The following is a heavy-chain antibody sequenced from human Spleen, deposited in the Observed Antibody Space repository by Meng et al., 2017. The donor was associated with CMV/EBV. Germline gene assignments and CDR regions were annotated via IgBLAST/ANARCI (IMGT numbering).Heavy chain of an antibody. Sequence: ASVKVSCKASGYTFTSYGISWVRQAPGQGLEWMGWISAYNGNTNYAQKLQGRVTMTTDTSTSTAYMELSSLTSEDTAMYYCARRWRVGATNYWYFDLWGRGTLVTVSS. CDR1: GYTFTSYG. CDR3: ARRWRVGATNYWYFDL. D-gene: IGHD1-26*01. CDR2: ISAYNGNT. J-gene: IGHJ2*01. V-gene: IGHV1-18*01.